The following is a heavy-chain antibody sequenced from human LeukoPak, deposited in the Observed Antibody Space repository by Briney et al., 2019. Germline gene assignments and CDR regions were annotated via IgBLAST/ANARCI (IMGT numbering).Heavy chain of an antibody. CDR2: LYYSGST. Sequence: PSVTLSLTCTVSGGSISIFYWSWIRQPPGKGLEWIGYLYYSGSTNYNPSLKSRVTISVDTSKNQFSLKLSSVTAADTAVYYCARTGIYSSLYYYYGMDVWGQGTTVTVSS. J-gene: IGHJ6*02. D-gene: IGHD3-22*01. CDR3: ARTGIYSSLYYYYGMDV. CDR1: GGSISIFY. V-gene: IGHV4-59*08.